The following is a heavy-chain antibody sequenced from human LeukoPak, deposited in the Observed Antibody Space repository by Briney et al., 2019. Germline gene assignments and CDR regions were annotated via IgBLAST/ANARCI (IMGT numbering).Heavy chain of an antibody. CDR2: ISYDGSNK. D-gene: IGHD4-17*01. CDR1: GFTFSSYG. CDR3: ANHMTTVTPFDY. Sequence: GGSLRLSCAASGFTFSSYGMHWVRQAPGKGLERVAVISYDGSNKYYADSVKGRFTISRDNSKNTLYLQMNSLRAEDTAVYYCANHMTTVTPFDYWGQGTLVTVSS. J-gene: IGHJ4*02. V-gene: IGHV3-30*18.